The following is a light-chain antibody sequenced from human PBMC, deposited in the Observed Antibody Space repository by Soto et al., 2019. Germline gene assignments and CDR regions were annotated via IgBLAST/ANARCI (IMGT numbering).Light chain of an antibody. CDR3: SSHTITNTRV. V-gene: IGLV2-14*03. J-gene: IGLJ1*01. CDR1: ISDVGTYDY. Sequence: QSALTQPASVSGSPGPSIAISCTGTISDVGTYDYVSWYQQHPNRAPKLMIYEVRNRPSGVSNRFSGSKSVNTATLTISGLQAEDEADYYCSSHTITNTRVFGTGTKVTVL. CDR2: EVR.